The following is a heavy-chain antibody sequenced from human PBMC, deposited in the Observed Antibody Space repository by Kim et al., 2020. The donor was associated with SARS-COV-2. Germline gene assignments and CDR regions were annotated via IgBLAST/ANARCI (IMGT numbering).Heavy chain of an antibody. Sequence: GGSLRLSCAASGFTFDDYAMHWVRQAPGKGLEWVSGISWNSGSIGYADSVKGRFTISRDNAKNSLYLQMNSLRAEDTAFYYCSHLVGGQQLLLFDYWGQG. CDR2: ISWNSGSI. D-gene: IGHD6-13*01. CDR1: GFTFDDYA. V-gene: IGHV3-9*01. J-gene: IGHJ4*02. CDR3: SHLVGGQQLLLFDY.